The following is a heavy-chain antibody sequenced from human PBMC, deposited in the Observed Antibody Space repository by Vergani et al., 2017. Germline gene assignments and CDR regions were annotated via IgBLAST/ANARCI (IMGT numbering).Heavy chain of an antibody. D-gene: IGHD6-6*01. V-gene: IGHV3-9*01. J-gene: IGHJ4*02. CDR1: GFTFDDYA. Sequence: EVQLVESGGGLVQPGRSLRLSCAASGFTFDDYAMHWVRQAPGKGLEWVSGISWNSGSIGYADSVKGRFTISRDNAKNSLYLQMNSLRAEDTALYYCAREYSSSRVEYYFDYWGQGTLVTVSS. CDR3: AREYSSSRVEYYFDY. CDR2: ISWNSGSI.